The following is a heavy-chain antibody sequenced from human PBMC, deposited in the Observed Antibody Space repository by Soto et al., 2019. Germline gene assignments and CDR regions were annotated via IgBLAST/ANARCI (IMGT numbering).Heavy chain of an antibody. Sequence: QITVKGSGPTLVKPTQTLTLTCSLSGISLSTSGVGLGWMRQTPGKALEWLALIYWNDDKHYSPSLKSRLTIAKDTSKNQAVLTMTNMDPVDTATYYWARGLATLPVFAFDVWGQGTVVTVSS. J-gene: IGHJ3*01. CDR2: IYWNDDK. CDR1: GISLSTSGVG. CDR3: ARGLATLPVFAFDV. V-gene: IGHV2-5*01. D-gene: IGHD6-6*01.